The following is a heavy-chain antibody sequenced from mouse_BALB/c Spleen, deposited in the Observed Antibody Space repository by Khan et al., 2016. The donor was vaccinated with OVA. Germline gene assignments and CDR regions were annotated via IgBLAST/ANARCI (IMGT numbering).Heavy chain of an antibody. CDR3: TRSGYGTFAY. Sequence: QIQLVQSGAELVKPGASVKLSCKASGYTFTSYYMYWVKQRPGQGLEWIGEINPSDGDTNFHEKFKSKATLTVDKSSSTVYMQLSSLTSEDSAVYYCTRSGYGTFAYWGQGTLVTVSA. V-gene: IGHV1S81*02. D-gene: IGHD2-1*01. J-gene: IGHJ3*01. CDR2: INPSDGDT. CDR1: GYTFTSYY.